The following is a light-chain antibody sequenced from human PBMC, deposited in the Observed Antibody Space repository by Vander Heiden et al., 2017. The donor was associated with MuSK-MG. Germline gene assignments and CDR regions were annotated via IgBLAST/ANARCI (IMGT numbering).Light chain of an antibody. CDR1: QGISNS. CDR3: QQYYSTPLT. CDR2: AAS. V-gene: IGKV1-NL1*01. J-gene: IGKJ1*01. Sequence: IPMNPSSSSLSASVGDRVTITCRPGQGISNSLAWCQQQPGKAPKLLLYAASRLESGVPSRFIGSGSGTNYTLTISSLQPEDFATYYCQQYYSTPLTFGQGTKVEIK.